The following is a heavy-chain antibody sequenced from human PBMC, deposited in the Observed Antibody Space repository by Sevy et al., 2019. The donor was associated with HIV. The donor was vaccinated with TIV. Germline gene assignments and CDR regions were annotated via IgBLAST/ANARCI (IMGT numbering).Heavy chain of an antibody. D-gene: IGHD3-22*01. CDR3: AKDREYYYDSSGTGGAFDI. V-gene: IGHV3-9*01. J-gene: IGHJ3*02. CDR2: ISWNSGSI. Sequence: GGALRLSCAASGFTFDDYAMHWVRQAPGKGLEWVSGISWNSGSIGYADSVKGRFTISRDNAKNSLYLQMNSLRAEDTALYYCAKDREYYYDSSGTGGAFDIWGQGTMVTVSS. CDR1: GFTFDDYA.